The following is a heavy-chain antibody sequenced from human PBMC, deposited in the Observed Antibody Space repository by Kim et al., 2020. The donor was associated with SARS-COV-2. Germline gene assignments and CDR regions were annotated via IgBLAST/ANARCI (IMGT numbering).Heavy chain of an antibody. D-gene: IGHD6-19*01. Sequence: RLQGRVTMTTDTSTSTAYMELRSLRSDDTAVYYCARTMIAVAGPGTPFDYWGQGTLVTVSS. CDR3: ARTMIAVAGPGTPFDY. V-gene: IGHV1-18*01. J-gene: IGHJ4*02.